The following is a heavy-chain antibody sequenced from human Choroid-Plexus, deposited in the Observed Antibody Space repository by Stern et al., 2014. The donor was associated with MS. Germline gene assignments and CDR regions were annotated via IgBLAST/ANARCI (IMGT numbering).Heavy chain of an antibody. Sequence: VQLVESGGGVVQPGRPLRLSCVASGFTFGSCAMHWVRQAPGKGLEWVAGVSYDGSNKYYGDSVKGRFTISRDNSQNTIYMQMSSLRPEDTAVYYCAKDRQYLTYFFDHWGQGSLVTVSS. CDR1: GFTFGSCA. CDR2: VSYDGSNK. V-gene: IGHV3-30*18. CDR3: AKDRQYLTYFFDH. D-gene: IGHD2/OR15-2a*01. J-gene: IGHJ5*02.